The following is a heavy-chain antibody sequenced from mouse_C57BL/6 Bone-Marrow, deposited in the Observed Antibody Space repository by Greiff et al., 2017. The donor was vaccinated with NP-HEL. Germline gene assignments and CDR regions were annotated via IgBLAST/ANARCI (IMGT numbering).Heavy chain of an antibody. D-gene: IGHD1-1*01. V-gene: IGHV1-72*01. J-gene: IGHJ2*01. Sequence: QQSCKASGYTFPSYWMHWVKQRPGRGLEWIGRIDPNSGGTKYNEKFKSKATLTVDKPSSTAYMQLSSLTSEDSAVYYCARSGYYGTPFDYWGQGTTLTVSS. CDR2: IDPNSGGT. CDR1: GYTFPSYW. CDR3: ARSGYYGTPFDY.